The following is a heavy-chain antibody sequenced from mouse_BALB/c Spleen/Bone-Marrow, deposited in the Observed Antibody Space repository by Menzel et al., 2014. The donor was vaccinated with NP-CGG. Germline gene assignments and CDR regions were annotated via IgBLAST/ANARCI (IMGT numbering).Heavy chain of an antibody. CDR3: ARDYLYYFDY. D-gene: IGHD2-1*01. CDR1: GFTFTDHY. V-gene: IGHV7-3*02. CDR2: IRNEANGYTT. Sequence: DVQLVESGGGLVQPGGFLRLSCATSGFTFTDHYMSWVRQPPGKALEWLGFIRNEANGYTTEYSASVKGRFTISRDNSQSIVYLQMNTLRAEDSATYYCARDYLYYFDYWGQGTTLTVSS. J-gene: IGHJ2*01.